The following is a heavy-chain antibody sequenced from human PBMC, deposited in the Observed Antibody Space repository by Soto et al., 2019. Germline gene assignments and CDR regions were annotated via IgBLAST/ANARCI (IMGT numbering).Heavy chain of an antibody. D-gene: IGHD3-10*01. CDR2: MNPNSGNT. Sequence: QVQLVQSGAEVKKPGASVKVSCKASGYTFTSYDINWVRQATGQGLEWMGWMNPNSGNTGYAQKFQGRVTMTRNTSISTAYMELSSLRSEDTAVYHCARYYGSGTYYYYYYMDVWGKGTTVTVSS. V-gene: IGHV1-8*01. CDR3: ARYYGSGTYYYYYYMDV. CDR1: GYTFTSYD. J-gene: IGHJ6*03.